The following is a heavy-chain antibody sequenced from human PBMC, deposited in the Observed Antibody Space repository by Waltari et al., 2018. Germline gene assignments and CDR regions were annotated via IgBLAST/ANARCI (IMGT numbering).Heavy chain of an antibody. D-gene: IGHD2-2*01. CDR1: GGSFSSYS. Sequence: QVRLVQSGAEVKKPGSSVKVSCKAFGGSFSSYSINWVRQAPGQGLEWMGGIIPVFGTANDGQKFQDRLAITADESTSTAYMELSSLRSEDTAAYYCTTSSYCGTTTCYQYYGMDVWGQGTTVTVSS. J-gene: IGHJ6*02. CDR2: IIPVFGTA. V-gene: IGHV1-69*01. CDR3: TTSSYCGTTTCYQYYGMDV.